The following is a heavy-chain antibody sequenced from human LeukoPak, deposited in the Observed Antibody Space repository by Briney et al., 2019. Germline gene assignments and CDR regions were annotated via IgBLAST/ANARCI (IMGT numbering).Heavy chain of an antibody. D-gene: IGHD3-9*01. CDR1: GFTFSTYV. CDR3: ASGPPFLKYFEF. J-gene: IGHJ4*02. Sequence: GGSLRLSCAASGFTFSTYVMNWFRQAPGKGLEWVSTISVGAEYIFYADSVKGRFTISRDDSNNALYLQMHSLRAEDTALYYCASGPPFLKYFEFWGQGTLVTVSS. V-gene: IGHV3-23*01. CDR2: ISVGAEYI.